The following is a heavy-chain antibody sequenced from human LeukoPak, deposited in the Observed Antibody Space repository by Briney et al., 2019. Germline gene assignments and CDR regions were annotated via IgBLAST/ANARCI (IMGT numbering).Heavy chain of an antibody. Sequence: GGTLRLSCAASGFSFSSHGMSWVRQAPGKGLEWVSGIIGGAGGTYYADSVKGRFTISRDNAKNTLYLQMNSLRAEDTAVYYCAHGSMYQLDSWGQGTLVTVST. V-gene: IGHV3-23*01. CDR2: IIGGAGGT. J-gene: IGHJ4*02. CDR3: AHGSMYQLDS. D-gene: IGHD2-2*01. CDR1: GFSFSSHG.